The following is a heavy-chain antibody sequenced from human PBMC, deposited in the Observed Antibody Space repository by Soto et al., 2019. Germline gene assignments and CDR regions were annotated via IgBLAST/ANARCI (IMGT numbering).Heavy chain of an antibody. V-gene: IGHV4-4*07. D-gene: IGHD2-15*01. CDR1: GGSISSYY. Sequence: TLSLTCTVSGGSISSYYGSWIRQPAGKGLEWIGRIYTSGSTNYNPSLKSRVTMSVDTSRNQFSLKLSSVTAADTAVYYCAREAGYCSGGSCYPFDPWGQGTLVTVSS. J-gene: IGHJ5*02. CDR2: IYTSGST. CDR3: AREAGYCSGGSCYPFDP.